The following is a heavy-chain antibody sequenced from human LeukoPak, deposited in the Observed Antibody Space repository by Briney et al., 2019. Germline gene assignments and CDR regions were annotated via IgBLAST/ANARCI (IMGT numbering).Heavy chain of an antibody. J-gene: IGHJ6*03. V-gene: IGHV3-30*01. Sequence: GSSPRLSCAASGFTLSRNVMHWVRQAPGKGLEWVALISYDGNNKFYADSVKGRFTISRDNSRNTLYLQMNSLSGEDAAVYSCARGGIPTGPYYYFYYIDLWAKGPRSPSP. D-gene: IGHD3-10*01. CDR1: GFTLSRNV. CDR3: ARGGIPTGPYYYFYYIDL. CDR2: ISYDGNNK.